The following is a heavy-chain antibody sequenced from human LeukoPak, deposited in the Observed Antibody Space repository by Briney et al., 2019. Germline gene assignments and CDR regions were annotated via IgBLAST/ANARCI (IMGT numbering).Heavy chain of an antibody. CDR3: ARDPRPLYDFWSGYSDY. Sequence: SETLSLTCTVSGGSISSSSYYWGWIRQPPGKGLEWIGSIYYSGSTYYNPSLKSRVTISVDTSKNQFSLKLRSVTAADTAVYYCARDPRPLYDFWSGYSDYWGQGTLVTVSS. CDR1: GGSISSSSYY. J-gene: IGHJ4*02. CDR2: IYYSGST. V-gene: IGHV4-39*07. D-gene: IGHD3-3*01.